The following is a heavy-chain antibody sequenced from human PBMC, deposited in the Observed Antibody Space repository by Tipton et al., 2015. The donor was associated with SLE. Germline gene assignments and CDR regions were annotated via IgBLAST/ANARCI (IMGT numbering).Heavy chain of an antibody. CDR3: ARGLIVVLPAAMGFYYYYGMDV. Sequence: AGLVKPSETLSLTCAVYGGAFSDYYWTWIRQPPGKGLEWVGEINHSGSTNYNPSLKSRVIMSIDTSKNQFSLKLSSVTAADTAVYYCARGLIVVLPAAMGFYYYYGMDVWGQGTTVTVSS. J-gene: IGHJ6*02. CDR2: INHSGST. CDR1: GGAFSDYY. D-gene: IGHD2-2*01. V-gene: IGHV4-34*01.